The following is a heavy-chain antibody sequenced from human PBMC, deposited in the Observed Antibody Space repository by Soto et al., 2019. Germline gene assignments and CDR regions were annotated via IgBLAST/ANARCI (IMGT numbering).Heavy chain of an antibody. CDR2: IKQDGSEK. J-gene: IGHJ6*02. CDR3: ARDRRGYDILTGYVGYYYYGMDV. D-gene: IGHD3-9*01. Sequence: HPGGSLRLSCAASGFTFSSYWMSWVRQAPGKGLEWVANIKQDGSEKYYVDSVKGRFTISRDNAKNLLYLQMNSLRAEDTAVYYCARDRRGYDILTGYVGYYYYGMDVWGQGTTVTVSS. CDR1: GFTFSSYW. V-gene: IGHV3-7*03.